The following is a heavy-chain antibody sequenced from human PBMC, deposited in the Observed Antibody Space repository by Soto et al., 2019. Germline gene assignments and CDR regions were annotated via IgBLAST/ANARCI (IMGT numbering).Heavy chain of an antibody. CDR1: GGSISSYY. CDR2: IYYSGST. Sequence: PSETLSLTCTVSGGSISSYYWSWIRQPPGKGLEWIGYIYYSGSTNYNPSLKSRVTISVDTSKNQFSLKLSSVTAADTAVYYCARSGSGSYPSKYYFDYWGRGTLVTVSS. CDR3: ARSGSGSYPSKYYFDY. J-gene: IGHJ4*02. V-gene: IGHV4-59*01. D-gene: IGHD3-10*01.